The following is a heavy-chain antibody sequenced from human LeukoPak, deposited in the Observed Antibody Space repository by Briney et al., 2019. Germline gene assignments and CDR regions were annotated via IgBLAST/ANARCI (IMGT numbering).Heavy chain of an antibody. Sequence: ASVKVSCKASGYTFTNYGISWVRQAPGQGLEWMGWISTYTGKTNCTQKVQDRVTMTRDTSTSTAYMELRSLRSDDTAVYYCASGSSGWYSFDYWGQGTLVTVSS. CDR3: ASGSSGWYSFDY. J-gene: IGHJ4*02. CDR1: GYTFTNYG. CDR2: ISTYTGKT. V-gene: IGHV1-18*01. D-gene: IGHD6-19*01.